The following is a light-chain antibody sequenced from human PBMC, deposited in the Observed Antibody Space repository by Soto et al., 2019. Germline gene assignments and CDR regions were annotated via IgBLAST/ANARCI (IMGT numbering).Light chain of an antibody. J-gene: IGKJ1*01. V-gene: IGKV3-20*01. Sequence: EIVMTQSPGTLSLSPGERATLSWRASQSVSNNYLAWYQQKPGQAPRLLFYGAFNRASGIPDRFSGSGSGTDFTLTISRVEPVDFAVYSCQQYHSSPWTFGQGTKVDI. CDR3: QQYHSSPWT. CDR1: QSVSNNY. CDR2: GAF.